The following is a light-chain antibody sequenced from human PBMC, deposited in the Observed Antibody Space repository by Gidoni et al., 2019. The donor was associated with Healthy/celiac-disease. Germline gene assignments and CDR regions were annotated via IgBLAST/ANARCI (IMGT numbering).Light chain of an antibody. CDR2: QDS. CDR1: KLGDKY. CDR3: QAWDSSTPYV. J-gene: IGLJ1*01. Sequence: YELTQPPSVSVSPGQTASITCSGDKLGDKYACWYQQMPGQSPVLVIYQDSKRPSGIPERFSGSNSGNTATLTISGTQAMDEADYYCQAWDSSTPYVFGTGTKVTVL. V-gene: IGLV3-1*01.